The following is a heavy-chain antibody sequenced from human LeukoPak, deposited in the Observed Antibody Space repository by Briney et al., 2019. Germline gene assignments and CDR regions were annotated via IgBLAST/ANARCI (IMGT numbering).Heavy chain of an antibody. J-gene: IGHJ6*03. Sequence: SETLSLTCTVSGYSISTGYYWDWIRQPPGKGLEWIGEINHSGSTNYNPSLKSRVTISVDTSKNQFSLKLSSVTAADTAVYYCARNYDSSGYHIYYYYYMDVWGKGTTVTISS. D-gene: IGHD3-22*01. V-gene: IGHV4-38-2*02. CDR3: ARNYDSSGYHIYYYYYMDV. CDR1: GYSISTGYY. CDR2: INHSGST.